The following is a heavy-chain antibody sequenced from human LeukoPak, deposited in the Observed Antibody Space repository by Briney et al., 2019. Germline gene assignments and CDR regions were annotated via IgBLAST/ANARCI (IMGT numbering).Heavy chain of an antibody. CDR3: ARDIVMVTYWFDP. D-gene: IGHD5-18*01. Sequence: ASVKVSCKASGYTFTGYYMHWVRHAPGQGLEWMGWINPSSGGTNYAQKFQGRVTMTRDTSISTAYMELSRLRSDDTAVYYCARDIVMVTYWFDPWGQGTLVTVSS. J-gene: IGHJ5*02. CDR2: INPSSGGT. CDR1: GYTFTGYY. V-gene: IGHV1-2*02.